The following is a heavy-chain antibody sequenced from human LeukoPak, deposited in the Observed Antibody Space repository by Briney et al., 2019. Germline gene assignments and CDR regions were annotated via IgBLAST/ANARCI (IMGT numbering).Heavy chain of an antibody. J-gene: IGHJ4*02. Sequence: GGSLRLSCAASGFTFSSFGMHWVRQAPGKGLEWVAVLSYDGGNSFYADSVKGRFTISRDNSKNTLYLQMNSLRPEDTAVYYCAKDASTVTLHADYWGQGTLVTVSS. CDR2: LSYDGGNS. CDR1: GFTFSSFG. D-gene: IGHD4-17*01. V-gene: IGHV3-30*18. CDR3: AKDASTVTLHADY.